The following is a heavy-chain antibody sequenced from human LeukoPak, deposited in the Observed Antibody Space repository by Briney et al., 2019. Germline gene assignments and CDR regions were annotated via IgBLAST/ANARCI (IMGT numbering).Heavy chain of an antibody. V-gene: IGHV4-4*07. CDR2: IYTSGST. CDR1: GGSISSYY. J-gene: IGHJ6*02. Sequence: SSETLSLTCTVSGGSISSYYWSWIRQPAGKGPEWIGRIYTSGSTNYNPSLKSRVTMSVDTSKNQFSLKLSSVTAADTAVYYCARDPAWNDGLPYYYGMDVWGQGTTVTVSS. CDR3: ARDPAWNDGLPYYYGMDV. D-gene: IGHD1-1*01.